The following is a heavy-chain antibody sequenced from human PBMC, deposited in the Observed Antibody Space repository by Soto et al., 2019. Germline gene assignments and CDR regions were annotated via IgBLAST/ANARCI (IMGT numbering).Heavy chain of an antibody. V-gene: IGHV3-74*01. CDR3: AKDWSSYDFWSGCIDY. Sequence: PGGSLRLSCAASGFTLSDYWMHWVRQVPGKGLLWVSRISVDGGDTTYADSVKGRFTISRDNSKNTLYLQMNSLRAEDTAVYYCAKDWSSYDFWSGCIDYWGQGTLVTVSS. CDR2: ISVDGGDT. D-gene: IGHD3-3*01. CDR1: GFTLSDYW. J-gene: IGHJ4*02.